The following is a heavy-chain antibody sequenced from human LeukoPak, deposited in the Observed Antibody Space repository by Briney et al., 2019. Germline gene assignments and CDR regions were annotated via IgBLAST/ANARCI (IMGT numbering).Heavy chain of an antibody. J-gene: IGHJ6*03. CDR3: ARGPDYGDYEPFYYYYMDV. V-gene: IGHV1-2*06. CDR2: INPNSGGT. Sequence: ASVKVSCKASGYTFTGYYMHWVRQAPGQGLEWMGRINPNSGGTNYAQKFQGRVTMTRDTSISTAYMELSRLRSDDTAVYYCARGPDYGDYEPFYYYYMDVWGKGTTVTVSS. CDR1: GYTFTGYY. D-gene: IGHD4-17*01.